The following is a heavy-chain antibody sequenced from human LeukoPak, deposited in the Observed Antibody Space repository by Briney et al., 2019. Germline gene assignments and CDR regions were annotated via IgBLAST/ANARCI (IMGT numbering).Heavy chain of an antibody. CDR2: ISGRGGST. Sequence: GGSLRLSCAASGFTFSSYAMSWVGQAPGRGLEGVSAISGRGGSTYYADSVKGRFTISRDNSKNTLYLQMNSLRAEDTAVYYCAKDRTYYYDSSGYRAAFDIWGQGTMVTVSS. CDR1: GFTFSSYA. J-gene: IGHJ3*02. D-gene: IGHD3-22*01. V-gene: IGHV3-23*01. CDR3: AKDRTYYYDSSGYRAAFDI.